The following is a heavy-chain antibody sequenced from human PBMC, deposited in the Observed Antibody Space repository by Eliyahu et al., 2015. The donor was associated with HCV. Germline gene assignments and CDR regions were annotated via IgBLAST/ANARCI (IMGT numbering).Heavy chain of an antibody. D-gene: IGHD1-26*01. CDR3: ASSERVGAVGWYFDL. V-gene: IGHV1-2*02. CDR1: GYTFTGFY. CDR2: INPKSGGT. J-gene: IGHJ2*01. Sequence: QVQLVQSGAEAKQPGASIKVSCKASGYTFTGFYIHWVRQAPGQGLEWMGCINPKSGGTNYPRRFQGRVTMTRDTSSTTAYMELINVRSDDTAVYYCASSERVGAVGWYFDLWGRGTLVTVSS.